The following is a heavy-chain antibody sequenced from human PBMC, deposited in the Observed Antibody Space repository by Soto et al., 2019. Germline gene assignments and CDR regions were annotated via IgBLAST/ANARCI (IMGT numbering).Heavy chain of an antibody. V-gene: IGHV1-18*01. D-gene: IGHD3-22*01. CDR3: ARDRLVDYYDSSGYWAQDWFDP. Sequence: QVQLVQSGAEVKKPGASVKVSCKASGYTFTSYGISWVRQAPGQGLEWMGWISAYNGNTNYAQKLQGRVTMTTDTSTSTAYMELRSLRSDDTAVYYCARDRLVDYYDSSGYWAQDWFDPWGQGTLVTVFS. CDR2: ISAYNGNT. CDR1: GYTFTSYG. J-gene: IGHJ5*02.